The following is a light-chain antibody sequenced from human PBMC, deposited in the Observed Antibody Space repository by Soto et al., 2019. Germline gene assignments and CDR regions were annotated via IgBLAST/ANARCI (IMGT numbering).Light chain of an antibody. Sequence: EVVLTQSPGTLSLSPGERATLSCRASQSVSRSYLVWYQQKPGQAPRLLIYGASSRATGITDRFSGSGSGTDFTLTISRLEPEDFTLYYCQQYGRSAMYTFGQGTKVEI. CDR1: QSVSRSY. V-gene: IGKV3-20*01. CDR2: GAS. J-gene: IGKJ2*01. CDR3: QQYGRSAMYT.